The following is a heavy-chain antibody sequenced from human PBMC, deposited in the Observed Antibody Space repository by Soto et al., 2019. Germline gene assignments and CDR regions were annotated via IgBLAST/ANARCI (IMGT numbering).Heavy chain of an antibody. CDR2: IWYDGSNK. D-gene: IGHD3-10*01. Sequence: QVQLVESGGGVVQPGRSLRLSCAASGFTFSSYGMHWVRQAPGKGLEWVAVIWYDGSNKYYADSVKGRFTISRDNSKNTLYLQMNSLRAEDTAVYYCARGYYYGSGRPLYYYYYYGMDVWGQGTTVTVSS. CDR3: ARGYYYGSGRPLYYYYYYGMDV. V-gene: IGHV3-33*01. CDR1: GFTFSSYG. J-gene: IGHJ6*02.